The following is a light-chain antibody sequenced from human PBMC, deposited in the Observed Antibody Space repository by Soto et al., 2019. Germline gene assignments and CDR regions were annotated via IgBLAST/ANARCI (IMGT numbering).Light chain of an antibody. J-gene: IGKJ2*01. V-gene: IGKV1-39*01. CDR3: QQSYSTPT. CDR1: QSISSY. Sequence: DIPMTPSPSSLSASVGDRVTITCRASQSISSYLNWYQQKPRKAPKLLIYAASSLQSRVPSRFSGSVSGTDFTLTISSLQPEEFATYYCQQSYSTPTFGQGTKLEIK. CDR2: AAS.